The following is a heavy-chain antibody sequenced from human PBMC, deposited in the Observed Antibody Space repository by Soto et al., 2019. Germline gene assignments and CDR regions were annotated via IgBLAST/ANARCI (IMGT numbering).Heavy chain of an antibody. J-gene: IGHJ6*02. CDR1: AYNLAGDG. V-gene: IGHV1-18*01. CDR3: ASRGNPYMDV. Sequence: QVQVVQSGAEVKKPGASVRVSCKPSAYNLAGDGFTWVRQAPGQGLEWMGWINVHNGDTNDAQKFQDRFSLTTDTFTRTVYMELTNLRSDGTAVYYCASRGNPYMDVWGQGTTVIVSS. CDR2: INVHNGDT.